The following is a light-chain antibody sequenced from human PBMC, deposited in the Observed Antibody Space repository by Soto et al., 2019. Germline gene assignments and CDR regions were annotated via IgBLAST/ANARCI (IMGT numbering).Light chain of an antibody. CDR2: GAS. Sequence: IVLTQSPGTLSLSPWERATLSCRASQSVSSSYLAWYQQKPGQAPRLLIYGASSRATGIPDRFSGSGSGTDFTLTISRLEPEDFAVYYCQQYGSSSWTFGQGTKVDI. CDR3: QQYGSSSWT. V-gene: IGKV3-20*01. CDR1: QSVSSSY. J-gene: IGKJ1*01.